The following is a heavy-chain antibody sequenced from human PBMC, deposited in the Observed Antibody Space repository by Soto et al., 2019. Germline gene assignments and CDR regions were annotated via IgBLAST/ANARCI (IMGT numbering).Heavy chain of an antibody. CDR3: AITTSTVSYWFDP. Sequence: LRLSCAASGFSFSGYWMSWVRQAPGKGPEWVANIKEDGTEQHYVDSVKGRFTISRDNSENSLFLQMNNLRAEDSAIYYCAITTSTVSYWFDPWGPGTQVTVSS. CDR2: IKEDGTEQ. D-gene: IGHD4-4*01. V-gene: IGHV3-7*03. CDR1: GFSFSGYW. J-gene: IGHJ5*02.